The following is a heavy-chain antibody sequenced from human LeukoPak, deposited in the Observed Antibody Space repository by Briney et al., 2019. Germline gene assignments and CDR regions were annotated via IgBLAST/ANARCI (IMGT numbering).Heavy chain of an antibody. V-gene: IGHV4-59*01. CDR2: IYYSGST. Sequence: SETLSLTCTVSGGSISSYYWSWIRQPPGKGLEWIGYIYYSGSTNYNPSLKSRVTISVDTSKNQFSLKLSSVTTADTAVYYCARGKGYNYYYGMDVWGQGTTVTVSS. D-gene: IGHD3-10*01. J-gene: IGHJ6*02. CDR3: ARGKGYNYYYGMDV. CDR1: GGSISSYY.